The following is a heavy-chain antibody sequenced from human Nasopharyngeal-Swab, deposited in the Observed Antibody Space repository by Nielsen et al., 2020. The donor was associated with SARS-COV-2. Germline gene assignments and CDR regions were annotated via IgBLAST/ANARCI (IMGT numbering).Heavy chain of an antibody. CDR1: GFTISTNY. V-gene: IGHV3-53*01. D-gene: IGHD5-24*01. J-gene: IGHJ4*02. Sequence: GESLKISCAASGFTISTNYMSWVRHAPGKGLEWVSIIYSGGSTYYADSVKRRFTIPRDNSKNTLYLQMNSLTAEDTAVYYCARVLDGYSEFDYWGQGTLVTVSS. CDR3: ARVLDGYSEFDY. CDR2: IYSGGST.